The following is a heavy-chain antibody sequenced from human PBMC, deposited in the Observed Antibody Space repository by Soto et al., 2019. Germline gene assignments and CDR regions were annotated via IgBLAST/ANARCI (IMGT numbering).Heavy chain of an antibody. D-gene: IGHD3-3*01. CDR1: GFTFTSSA. Sequence: ASVKVSCKASGFTFTSSAVQWVRQARGQRLEWIGWIVVGSGNTNYAQKFQERVTITRDMSTSTAYMELSSLRSEDTAVYYCAAWYYDFWSGPLPGMDVWGQGTTVTVSS. J-gene: IGHJ6*02. CDR3: AAWYYDFWSGPLPGMDV. CDR2: IVVGSGNT. V-gene: IGHV1-58*01.